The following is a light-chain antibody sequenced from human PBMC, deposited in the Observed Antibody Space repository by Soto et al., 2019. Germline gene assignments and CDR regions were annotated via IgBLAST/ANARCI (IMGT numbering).Light chain of an antibody. V-gene: IGKV3-15*01. CDR2: DAS. CDR1: QSGNSN. CDR3: QQYNFWPPLT. J-gene: IGKJ4*01. Sequence: EIVMTQSPATLSVSPGERATLSCRASQSGNSNLAWYRQKPCQAPRLLISDASTRATGVPARFSGSGSGTEFTLTISSLQSEDSGIYYCQQYNFWPPLTFGGGTKVEIK.